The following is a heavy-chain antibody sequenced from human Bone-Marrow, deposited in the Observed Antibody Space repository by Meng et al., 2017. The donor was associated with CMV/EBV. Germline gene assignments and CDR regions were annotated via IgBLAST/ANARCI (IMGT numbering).Heavy chain of an antibody. D-gene: IGHD3-10*01. CDR1: GFSFSTHW. CDR2: IYPADSDT. V-gene: IGHV5-51*04. Sequence: KVSCKASGFSFSTHWIGYVRQMPGKGLEWIGIIYPADSDTKYSPSFQGQVTISADKPTGTAYLQWGSLKASDTAIYYCARSQTGSYYGLDYWGQGTLATVSS. J-gene: IGHJ4*02. CDR3: ARSQTGSYYGLDY.